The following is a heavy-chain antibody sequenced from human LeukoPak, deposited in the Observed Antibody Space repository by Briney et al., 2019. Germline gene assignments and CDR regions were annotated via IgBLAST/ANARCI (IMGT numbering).Heavy chain of an antibody. CDR3: AKKWGPVATIMDAFDI. V-gene: IGHV3-23*01. Sequence: PGGSLRLSCAASGFTFSSYAMSWVRQAPGKGLEWVSAISGSGGSTYYADSVKGRFTISRDNSKNTLYLQMNSLRAEDTAVYYCAKKWGPVATIMDAFDIWGQGAMVTVSS. CDR1: GFTFSSYA. CDR2: ISGSGGST. J-gene: IGHJ3*02. D-gene: IGHD5-12*01.